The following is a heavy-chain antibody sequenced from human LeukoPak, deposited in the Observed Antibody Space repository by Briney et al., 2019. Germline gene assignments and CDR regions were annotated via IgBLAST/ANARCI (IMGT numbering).Heavy chain of an antibody. V-gene: IGHV3-23*01. J-gene: IGHJ4*02. CDR1: GFIFSSYA. D-gene: IGHD4-23*01. CDR2: ISGSGGST. Sequence: PGGSLRLSYAASGFIFSSYAISWVRQAPGKGLEWVSAISGSGGSTYYADSVKGRFTISRDNSKNTLYLQMNSLRAEDTAVYYCAKTLTVVTDYFDYWGQGTLVTVSS. CDR3: AKTLTVVTDYFDY.